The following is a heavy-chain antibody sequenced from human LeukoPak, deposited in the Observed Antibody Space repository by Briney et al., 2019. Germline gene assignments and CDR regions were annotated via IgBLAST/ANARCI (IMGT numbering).Heavy chain of an antibody. J-gene: IGHJ4*02. D-gene: IGHD2-2*01. CDR3: ARRRPATNPAYYIY. Sequence: SGPTLVNPTQTLTLTCTFSGFSLSTSGVGVGWSRQPPGKALEWLAIYYYNDDKRYSPSLKSRLTITKDTSKNQVVLTMTNVDPVDTATYYCARRRPATNPAYYIYWGQGTLVTVSS. CDR2: YYYNDDK. CDR1: GFSLSTSGVG. V-gene: IGHV2-5*01.